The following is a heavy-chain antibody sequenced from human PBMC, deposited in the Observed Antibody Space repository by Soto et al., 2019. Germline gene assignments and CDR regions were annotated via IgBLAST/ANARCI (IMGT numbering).Heavy chain of an antibody. Sequence: SETLSLTCAVSGGSISSSNWWSWVRQPPGKGLEWIGEIYHSGSTNYNPSLKSRVTISVDKSKNQFSLKLSSVTAADTAVYYCAREDTLSGDYYYGMDVWGQGTTVTVSS. D-gene: IGHD3-10*01. J-gene: IGHJ6*02. CDR3: AREDTLSGDYYYGMDV. CDR1: GGSISSSNW. V-gene: IGHV4-4*02. CDR2: IYHSGST.